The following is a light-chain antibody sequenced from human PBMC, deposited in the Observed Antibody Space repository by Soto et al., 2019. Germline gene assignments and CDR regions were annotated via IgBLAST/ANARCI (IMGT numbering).Light chain of an antibody. CDR2: EVS. Sequence: DIQMTQSPSTLSASVGDRVTITCRASHNIKNWLAWYQQKPGKAPKLLIYEVSNLESGVPSRFSGSGSGTEFTLTISSLQPDDFATYYCQQYNTWVTFGGGTKVEIK. V-gene: IGKV1-5*01. CDR1: HNIKNW. CDR3: QQYNTWVT. J-gene: IGKJ4*01.